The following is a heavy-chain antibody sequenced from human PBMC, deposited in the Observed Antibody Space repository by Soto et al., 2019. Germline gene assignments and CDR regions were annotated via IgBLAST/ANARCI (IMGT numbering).Heavy chain of an antibody. J-gene: IGHJ4*02. Sequence: GGSLRLSCAASGFTFSSYAMSWVRQAPGKGLEWVSAISGSGGSTYYADSVKGRFTISRDNSKNTLYLQMNSLRAEDTAVYYCANLIPFHYYGSGRNDYFDYWGQGTLVTVSS. D-gene: IGHD3-10*01. CDR1: GFTFSSYA. CDR2: ISGSGGST. CDR3: ANLIPFHYYGSGRNDYFDY. V-gene: IGHV3-23*01.